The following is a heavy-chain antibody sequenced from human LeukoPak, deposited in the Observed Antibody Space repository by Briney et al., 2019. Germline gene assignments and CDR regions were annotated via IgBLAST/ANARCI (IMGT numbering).Heavy chain of an antibody. D-gene: IGHD1-26*01. J-gene: IGHJ4*02. CDR1: GYTLTELS. CDR2: FDSEDGET. CDR3: ATDLQSRSYYSY. V-gene: IGHV1-24*01. Sequence: ASVKVSCKVSGYTLTELSMHWVRQAPGKGLEWMGGFDSEDGETICPQKFQGRVTMIEDTSTDIAYMELSSLRSEDTAVYYWATDLQSRSYYSYWGQGALVTVSS.